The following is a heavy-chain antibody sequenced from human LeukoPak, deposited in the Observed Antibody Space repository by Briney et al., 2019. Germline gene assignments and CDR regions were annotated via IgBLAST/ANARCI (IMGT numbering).Heavy chain of an antibody. D-gene: IGHD4-17*01. Sequence: ASVTVSFTASGYTFTSYYMHWVRQAPGQGLEWMGIINPSGGSTSYAQKFQGRVTMTRDMSTSTVYMELSSLRSEDTAVYYCADLTVNDYWGQGTLVTVSS. V-gene: IGHV1-46*01. CDR2: INPSGGST. J-gene: IGHJ4*02. CDR3: ADLTVNDY. CDR1: GYTFTSYY.